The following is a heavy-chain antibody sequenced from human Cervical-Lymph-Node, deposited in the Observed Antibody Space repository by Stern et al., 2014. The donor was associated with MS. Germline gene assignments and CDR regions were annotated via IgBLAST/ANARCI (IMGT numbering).Heavy chain of an antibody. D-gene: IGHD4-17*01. Sequence: VQLVQSGAEVKKPGASVKVSCKVSGATRSELSVHWVRQAPGKGLEWMGGFDPEIGETIYAQKFEGRVNMTADTSTHTASMELSSLSSEDTSVYYYASVNDYGAYFDLWGQGTLVTVSS. V-gene: IGHV1-24*01. CDR1: GATRSELS. CDR2: FDPEIGET. CDR3: ASVNDYGAYFDL. J-gene: IGHJ4*02.